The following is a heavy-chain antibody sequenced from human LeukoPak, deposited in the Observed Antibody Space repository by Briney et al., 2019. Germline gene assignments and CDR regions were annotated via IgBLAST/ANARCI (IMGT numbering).Heavy chain of an antibody. CDR1: GDSFSRNSAA. V-gene: IGHV6-1*01. D-gene: IGHD1-14*01. CDR2: TYYKSKWYS. CDR3: AGETGTTWYYDYGMDV. J-gene: IGHJ6*02. Sequence: SQTLSLTCAISGDSFSRNSAAWSWIRQSPSRGLEWLGRTYYKSKWYSDYAVSVKSRITINPDTSKNQFSLQLNSVTPEDTAVYYCAGETGTTWYYDYGMDVWGQGTTVTVSS.